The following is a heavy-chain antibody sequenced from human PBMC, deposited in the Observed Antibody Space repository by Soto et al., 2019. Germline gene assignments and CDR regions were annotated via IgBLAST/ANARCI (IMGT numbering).Heavy chain of an antibody. CDR1: GFTFSSYA. D-gene: IGHD2-21*01. Sequence: PGGSLRLSCAASGFTFSSYAMSWVRQAPGKGLEWVSAISGSGGSTYYADSVKGRFTISRDNSKNTLYLQMNSLRAEDTAVYYCAKEIPTRRLAYCGGDCYGMDVWGQGTTVTVSS. CDR2: ISGSGGST. J-gene: IGHJ6*02. V-gene: IGHV3-23*01. CDR3: AKEIPTRRLAYCGGDCYGMDV.